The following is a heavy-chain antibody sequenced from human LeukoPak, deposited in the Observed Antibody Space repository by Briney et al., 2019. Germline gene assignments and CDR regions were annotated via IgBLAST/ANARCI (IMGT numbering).Heavy chain of an antibody. J-gene: IGHJ4*02. Sequence: GGSLRLSCAASGFTFSSYSMNWVRQAPGKGLGWVSSISSSSSYIYYADSVKGRFTISRGNAKNSLYLQMNSLRAEDTAVYYCARGPYGGWFHWGRGTLVTVSS. CDR3: ARGPYGGWFH. CDR2: ISSSSSYI. CDR1: GFTFSSYS. D-gene: IGHD3-10*01. V-gene: IGHV3-21*01.